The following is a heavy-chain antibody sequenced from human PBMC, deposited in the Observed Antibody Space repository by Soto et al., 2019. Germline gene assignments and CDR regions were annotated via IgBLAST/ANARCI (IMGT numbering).Heavy chain of an antibody. J-gene: IGHJ4*02. CDR3: ARRTNYGDYSFDY. Sequence: SETLSLTCTVSGGSISTDSHYWGWIRQPPGKGLEWIGSVYYAGSTYKNPSLHSRVTISVDTSKNHFSLKLNSVTAADTAVYYCARRTNYGDYSFDYWGQGTLVTSPQ. V-gene: IGHV4-39*02. CDR1: GGSISTDSHY. D-gene: IGHD4-17*01. CDR2: VYYAGST.